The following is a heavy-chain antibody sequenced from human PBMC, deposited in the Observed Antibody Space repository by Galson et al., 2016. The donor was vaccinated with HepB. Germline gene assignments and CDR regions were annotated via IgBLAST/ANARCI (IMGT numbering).Heavy chain of an antibody. CDR1: RCSFSTFG. V-gene: IGHV3-33*01. CDR2: IWFDGSYT. D-gene: IGHD1-1*01. J-gene: IGHJ4*02. Sequence: SLRLSCAASRCSFSTFGMHWVRQAPGKGLEWVAVIWFDGSYTYYADSVKGRFTISRDDSKNTLYLQMNSLRAEDTAVYYCARSFRSTRESFFDFWGQGTLVTVSS. CDR3: ARSFRSTRESFFDF.